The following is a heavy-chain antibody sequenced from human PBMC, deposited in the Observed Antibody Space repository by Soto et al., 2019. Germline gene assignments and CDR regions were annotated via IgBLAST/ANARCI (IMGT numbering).Heavy chain of an antibody. Sequence: SVNVSCKASRGSFSKFILTWVRQAPGLGLEWVGGIIPIFGTANYAQKFQGRVTITADESTRTSYMEVNNLRSEDTAVYYCAKVRYSSPMGYYYGMDVWGQGTTVTVSS. V-gene: IGHV1-69*13. J-gene: IGHJ6*02. CDR2: IIPIFGTA. D-gene: IGHD6-19*01. CDR3: AKVRYSSPMGYYYGMDV. CDR1: RGSFSKFI.